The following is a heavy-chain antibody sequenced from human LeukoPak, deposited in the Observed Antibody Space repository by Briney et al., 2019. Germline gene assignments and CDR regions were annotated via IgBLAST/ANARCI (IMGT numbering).Heavy chain of an antibody. V-gene: IGHV7-4-1*02. J-gene: IGHJ4*02. D-gene: IGHD3-10*01. CDR1: GYTFTQYA. CDR2: INTNTGNP. CDR3: ARKFSGTYPLQYYFDS. Sequence: ASVKVSCTASGYTFTQYAIHWMRQAPGQGLEWMGWINTNTGNPTYAQDLTGRLVFSLDTSVSTAYLQINSLQTEDTAMYFCARKFSGTYPLQYYFDSWGQGALVTVTS.